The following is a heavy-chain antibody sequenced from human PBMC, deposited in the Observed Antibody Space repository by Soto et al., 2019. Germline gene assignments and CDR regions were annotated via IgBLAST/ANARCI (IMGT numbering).Heavy chain of an antibody. CDR3: ARDGLYYDILTGSTYYYYYYMDV. CDR2: ISAYNGNT. CDR1: GYTFTSYG. J-gene: IGHJ6*03. V-gene: IGHV1-18*01. D-gene: IGHD3-9*01. Sequence: ASVKVSCKASGYTFTSYGISWVRQAPGQGLEWMGWISAYNGNTKYSQKFQGRVTITRDTSASTAYMELSSLRSEDTAVYYCARDGLYYDILTGSTYYYYYYMDVWGKGTTVTVSS.